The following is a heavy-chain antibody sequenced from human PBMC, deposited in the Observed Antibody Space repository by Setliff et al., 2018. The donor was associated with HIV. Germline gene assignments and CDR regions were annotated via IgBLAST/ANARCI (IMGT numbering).Heavy chain of an antibody. D-gene: IGHD6-19*01. CDR2: IYHSGST. V-gene: IGHV4-38-2*01. CDR1: NYSISSAYY. J-gene: IGHJ3*02. Sequence: SETLSLTCAVSNYSISSAYYWGWIRRPPGKGLEWIGSIYHSGSTYYNPSLKSRVTISVDTSKNQFSLKLSSVTAADTAVYHCARRNSGWYDAFDIWGQGTMVTVSS. CDR3: ARRNSGWYDAFDI.